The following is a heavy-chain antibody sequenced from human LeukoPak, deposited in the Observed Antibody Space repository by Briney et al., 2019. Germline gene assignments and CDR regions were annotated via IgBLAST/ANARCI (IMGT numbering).Heavy chain of an antibody. J-gene: IGHJ6*03. CDR1: GGSISNYY. V-gene: IGHV4-4*09. D-gene: IGHD6-13*01. Sequence: SETLSLTCTVSGGSISNYYWSWMRQPPGKGLEWIGYIYTNEITNYNPSLKSRVTISVDASKNQFSLQLSSVNAADTAVYYCARPVRAAAGAKYYYFYYMDVWGKGTTVTVSS. CDR3: ARPVRAAAGAKYYYFYYMDV. CDR2: IYTNEIT.